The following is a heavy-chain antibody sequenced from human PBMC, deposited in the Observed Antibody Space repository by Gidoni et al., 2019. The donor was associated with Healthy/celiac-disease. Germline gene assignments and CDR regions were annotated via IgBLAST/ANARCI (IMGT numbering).Heavy chain of an antibody. V-gene: IGHV1-8*01. CDR1: GYTFTSYD. CDR2: MNPNSGNT. J-gene: IGHJ6*02. D-gene: IGHD5-18*01. CDR3: ARGSLGYSNYYYYGMDV. Sequence: QVQLVQSGAEVKKPGASVKVSCKASGYTFTSYDINGVRQATGQGLEWMGWMNPNSGNTGYAQKFQGRVTMTRNTSISTAYMELSSLRSEDTAVYYCARGSLGYSNYYYYGMDVWGQGTTVTVSS.